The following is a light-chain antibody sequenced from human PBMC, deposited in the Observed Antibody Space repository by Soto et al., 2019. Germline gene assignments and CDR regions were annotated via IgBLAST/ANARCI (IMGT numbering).Light chain of an antibody. V-gene: IGKV1-39*01. J-gene: IGKJ2*01. CDR3: QQSYSTPYT. CDR2: AAS. CDR1: QNINTY. Sequence: DIQMTQSPSSLSASVGDRVTITCRASQNINTYLNWCQQKPGKAPNLLIYAASSLQSGVPSRFSGSGSGTDFTLTISSLQPEDFATYYCQQSYSTPYTFGQGTRLDMK.